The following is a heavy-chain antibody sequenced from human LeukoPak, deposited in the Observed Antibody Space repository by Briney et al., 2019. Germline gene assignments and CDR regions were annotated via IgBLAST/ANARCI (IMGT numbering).Heavy chain of an antibody. CDR3: ARQYCSSTSCYFSYDY. CDR2: INHSGST. Sequence: PSETLSLTCAVYGGSFSGYYWSWIRQPPGKGLEWIGEINHSGSTNYNPSLKSRVTISVDTSKNQFSLKLSSVTAADTAVYYCARQYCSSTSCYFSYDYWGQGTLVTVSS. D-gene: IGHD2-2*01. V-gene: IGHV4-34*01. CDR1: GGSFSGYY. J-gene: IGHJ4*02.